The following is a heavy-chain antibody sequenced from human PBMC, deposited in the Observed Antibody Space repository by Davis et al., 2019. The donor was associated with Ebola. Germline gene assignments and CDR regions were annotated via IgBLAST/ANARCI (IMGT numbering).Heavy chain of an antibody. CDR3: ARVVPAAIGMDY. J-gene: IGHJ4*02. Sequence: ASVKVSCKASGYAFTGYYMHWVRQAPGQGLEWMGWINPNSGCTNYAQKFQGRVTMTRDTSISTAYMELSRLRSDDTAVYYCARVVPAAIGMDYWGQGTLVTVSS. V-gene: IGHV1-2*02. CDR2: INPNSGCT. D-gene: IGHD2-2*02. CDR1: GYAFTGYY.